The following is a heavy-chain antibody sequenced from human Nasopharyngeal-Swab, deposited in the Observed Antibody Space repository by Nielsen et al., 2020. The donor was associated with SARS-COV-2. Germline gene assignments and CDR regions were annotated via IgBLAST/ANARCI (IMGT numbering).Heavy chain of an antibody. CDR3: ASVPPWRSEPDH. V-gene: IGHV1-18*04. D-gene: IGHD1-26*01. CDR1: GYTFNGYG. Sequence: ASVKVSCKASGYTFNGYGISWVRQAPGQGLEWMGWISVHSGNTNYAQKVQGRVTMTTDMSTRTAYMELRNLRSDDTAVYYCASVPPWRSEPDHWGQGTLVTVSS. CDR2: ISVHSGNT. J-gene: IGHJ5*02.